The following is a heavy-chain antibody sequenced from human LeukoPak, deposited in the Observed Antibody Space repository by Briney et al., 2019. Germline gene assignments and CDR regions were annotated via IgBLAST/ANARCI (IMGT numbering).Heavy chain of an antibody. V-gene: IGHV4-34*01. CDR2: INHSGGT. CDR3: ATHYSSSWYGLAFDI. D-gene: IGHD6-13*01. CDR1: GGSFSGYY. Sequence: PSETLSLTCAVYGGSFSGYYWSWIRQPPGKGLEWIGEINHSGGTNYNPSLKSRVTISVDTSKNQFSLKLSSVTAADTAVYYCATHYSSSWYGLAFDIWGQGTMVTVSS. J-gene: IGHJ3*02.